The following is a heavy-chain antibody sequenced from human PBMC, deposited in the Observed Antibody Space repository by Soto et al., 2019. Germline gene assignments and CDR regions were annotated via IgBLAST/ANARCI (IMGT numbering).Heavy chain of an antibody. CDR1: GFIFSDCW. D-gene: IGHD4-17*01. CDR2: IKKDGSTQ. CDR3: ARHGDYVFDY. Sequence: EVQLVESWGGLVQPGGSLRLSCAASGFIFSDCWMGWVRQAPGKGLEWVANIKKDGSTQYYVGSVRGRFTISRDNAKNLLYLQMNYLRVEDTAVYYCARHGDYVFDYWGQGTLVTASS. V-gene: IGHV3-7*02. J-gene: IGHJ4*02.